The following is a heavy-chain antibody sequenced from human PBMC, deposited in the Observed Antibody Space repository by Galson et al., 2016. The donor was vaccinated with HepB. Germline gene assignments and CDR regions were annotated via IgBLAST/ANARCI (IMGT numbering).Heavy chain of an antibody. D-gene: IGHD4-23*01. J-gene: IGHJ4*02. Sequence: SLRLSCAASGFTFSSYSMNWVRQAPGKGLEWVSYISGSSGTIYYADSVKGRFTISRDNAKNSLYLQMNSLRDEDTAVYYCAGVLEGGNRYCFDSWGQGTLVTVSS. CDR3: AGVLEGGNRYCFDS. CDR1: GFTFSSYS. CDR2: ISGSSGTI. V-gene: IGHV3-48*02.